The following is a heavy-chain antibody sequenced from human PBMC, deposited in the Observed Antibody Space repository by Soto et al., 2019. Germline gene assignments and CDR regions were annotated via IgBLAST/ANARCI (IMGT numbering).Heavy chain of an antibody. CDR1: GFTFSSYA. CDR2: ISGSGGST. Sequence: EVQLLESGGGLVQPGGSLRLSCAASGFTFSSYAMSWVRQAPGKGLEWVSAISGSGGSTYYADSVKGRFTISRDNSKNTLYLQMNSLRAEDTAVFYCAKDYASGWGGYYFDYWGQGTLVTVSS. J-gene: IGHJ4*02. V-gene: IGHV3-23*01. CDR3: AKDYASGWGGYYFDY. D-gene: IGHD6-19*01.